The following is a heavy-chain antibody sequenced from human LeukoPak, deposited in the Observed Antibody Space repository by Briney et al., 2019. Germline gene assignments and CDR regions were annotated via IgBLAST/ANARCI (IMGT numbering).Heavy chain of an antibody. D-gene: IGHD6-19*01. J-gene: IGHJ4*02. CDR2: ISAYNGNT. V-gene: IGHV1-18*01. CDR1: GYIFSNFG. CDR3: ARSLNDGAVAGSFGVDY. Sequence: GASVKVSCKASGYIFSNFGINWVRQAPGQGLEWMGWISAYNGNTSYAQKLQGRVTMTTDTSTSTAYMELRSLRSDDTAVYYCARSLNDGAVAGSFGVDYWGQGTLVTVSS.